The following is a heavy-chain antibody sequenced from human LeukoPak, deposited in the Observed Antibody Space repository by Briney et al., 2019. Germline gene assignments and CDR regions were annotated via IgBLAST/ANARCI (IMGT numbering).Heavy chain of an antibody. CDR1: GFTLSNFA. CDR2: ISVSGGST. J-gene: IGHJ4*02. D-gene: IGHD2-2*01. V-gene: IGHV3-23*01. Sequence: PGGSLRLSCAASGFTLSNFAMTWVRQAPGKGLEWVSVISVSGGSTYYADSVKGRFTISRDNSKNTLYLQMGSLRAEDTAVYFCAKQSAGSSTWYSLHFDYWGQGTLVTVSS. CDR3: AKQSAGSSTWYSLHFDY.